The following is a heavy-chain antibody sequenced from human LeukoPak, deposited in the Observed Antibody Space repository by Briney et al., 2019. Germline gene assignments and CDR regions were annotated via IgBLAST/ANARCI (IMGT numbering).Heavy chain of an antibody. V-gene: IGHV3-53*01. Sequence: GGSLRLSCAASGFTVSNNYMMWVRQAPGKGLEWVSDIYRSGGTNYADSVKGRFTISRDNSKNTLYLQMNSLRAEDTAVYYCASQISANNWNPPGYWGQGTLVTVSS. CDR3: ASQISANNWNPPGY. CDR2: IYRSGGT. J-gene: IGHJ4*02. CDR1: GFTVSNNY. D-gene: IGHD1-1*01.